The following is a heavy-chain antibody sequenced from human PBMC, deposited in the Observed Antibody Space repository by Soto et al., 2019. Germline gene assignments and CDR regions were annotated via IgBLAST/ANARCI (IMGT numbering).Heavy chain of an antibody. D-gene: IGHD3-16*01. J-gene: IGHJ6*02. CDR1: GFTFSSYG. V-gene: IGHV3-30*18. CDR3: AKGHDYVLDV. Sequence: QVQLVESGGGVVQPGRSLRLSCAASGFTFSSYGMHWVRQAPGKGLEWVAVISYDGSNKYYADSVKGRFTISRDHSKNTLYLQMNSLRAEDTAGYYCAKGHDYVLDVWGQGTTVTVSS. CDR2: ISYDGSNK.